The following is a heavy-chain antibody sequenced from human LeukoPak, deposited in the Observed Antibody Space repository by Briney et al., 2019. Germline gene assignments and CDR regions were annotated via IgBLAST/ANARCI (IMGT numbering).Heavy chain of an antibody. CDR3: ARRGPYGDY. CDR2: INSDGSTT. J-gene: IGHJ4*02. Sequence: GGSLRLSCAASGFTFSSYWMHWVRHAPGKGLVWVSRINSDGSTTTYADSEKGRFTISRDNAKNTLYMQMNSLRAEDTAVYYCARRGPYGDYLGQGTLVTVSS. V-gene: IGHV3-74*01. CDR1: GFTFSSYW. D-gene: IGHD4-17*01.